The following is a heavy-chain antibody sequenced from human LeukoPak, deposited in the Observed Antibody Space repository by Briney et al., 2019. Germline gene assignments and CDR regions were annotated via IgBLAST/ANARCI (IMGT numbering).Heavy chain of an antibody. D-gene: IGHD6-19*01. CDR3: ARHHRGSGCVDY. CDR2: IYYSGST. J-gene: IGHJ4*02. CDR1: GGSISSYY. Sequence: SETLSLTCSVSGGSISSYYWSWLRQPPGKGLEWIGYIYYSGSTNYSPSLKSRVTISVDTSKNQFSLKLRSVTAADTAVYYCARHHRGSGCVDYWGQGTLVTFS. V-gene: IGHV4-59*08.